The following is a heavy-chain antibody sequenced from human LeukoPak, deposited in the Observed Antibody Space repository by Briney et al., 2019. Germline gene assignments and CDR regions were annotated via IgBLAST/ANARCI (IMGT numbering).Heavy chain of an antibody. D-gene: IGHD2-15*01. V-gene: IGHV3-23*01. J-gene: IGHJ4*02. CDR2: ISGSGGST. CDR1: GFTFSSYA. Sequence: GGSLRLSCAASGFTFSSYAMSWVRQAPGKGLERVLAISGSGGSTHYADSVKGRFTISRDNSKNTLYLQMNSLRAEDTVVYYCAKGDGGGSCYSPCYYWGQGTLVTVSS. CDR3: AKGDGGGSCYSPCYY.